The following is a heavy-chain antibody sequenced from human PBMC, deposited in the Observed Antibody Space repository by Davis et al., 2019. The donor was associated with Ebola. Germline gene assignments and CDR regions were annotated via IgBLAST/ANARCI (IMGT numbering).Heavy chain of an antibody. D-gene: IGHD3-9*01. V-gene: IGHV4-59*08. Sequence: GSLRLSCTVSGGSISSYYWSWIRQPPGKGLEWIGYIYYSGSTNYNPSLKSRVTISVDTSKNQFSLKLSSVTAADTAVYYCARGGFYYDILITYYGMDVWGQGTTVTVSS. J-gene: IGHJ6*02. CDR1: GGSISSYY. CDR2: IYYSGST. CDR3: ARGGFYYDILITYYGMDV.